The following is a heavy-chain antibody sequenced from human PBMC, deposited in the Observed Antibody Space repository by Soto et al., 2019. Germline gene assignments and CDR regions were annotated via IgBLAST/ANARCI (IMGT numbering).Heavy chain of an antibody. D-gene: IGHD2-15*01. J-gene: IGHJ5*02. CDR1: GGTFSSYA. V-gene: IGHV1-69*06. CDR3: ARGYCSGGSCSNWFDP. Sequence: ASVKVSCKASGGTFSSYAISWVRQAPGQGLEWMGGIIPIFGTANYAQKFQGRVTITADKSTSTAYMELSSLRSEDTAVYYCARGYCSGGSCSNWFDPWGQGTLVTVSS. CDR2: IIPIFGTA.